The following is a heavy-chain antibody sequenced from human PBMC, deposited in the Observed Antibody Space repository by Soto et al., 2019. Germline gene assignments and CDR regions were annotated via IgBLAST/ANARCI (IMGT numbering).Heavy chain of an antibody. Sequence: PSETLSLTCTVSGGSISTYYWSWLRQPPGKGLEWIGFIHYTGSTNYNPSLKSRATMSVDTSKNQFSLKLTSVTGADTAVYYCARGTAVLNPGAFEIWGQGTMVTVSS. CDR2: IHYTGST. CDR3: ARGTAVLNPGAFEI. J-gene: IGHJ3*02. CDR1: GGSISTYY. D-gene: IGHD2-21*02. V-gene: IGHV4-59*01.